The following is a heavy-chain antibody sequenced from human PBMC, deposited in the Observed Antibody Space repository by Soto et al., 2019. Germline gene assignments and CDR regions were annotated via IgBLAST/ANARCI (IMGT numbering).Heavy chain of an antibody. V-gene: IGHV3-74*01. J-gene: IGHJ5*02. CDR3: ARESGDWPLNWFDP. D-gene: IGHD2-21*02. CDR2: ITSDGKSK. Sequence: GGSLRLSCAASGFNFSNHWMHWVRQRPAEGLVWVSRITSDGKSKAYAESVKGRFAISRDNAKNTLFLQMNGLTAEDTAVYYCARESGDWPLNWFDPWGQGTLVTVS. CDR1: GFNFSNHW.